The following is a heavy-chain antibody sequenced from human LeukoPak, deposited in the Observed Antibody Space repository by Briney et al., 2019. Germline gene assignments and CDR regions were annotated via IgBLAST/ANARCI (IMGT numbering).Heavy chain of an antibody. Sequence: GGSLRLSCAASGFTFSSYAMSWVRQAPGKGLEWVSAISGSGGSTYHADSVKGRFTISRDNSKNTLYLQMNSLRAEDTAVYYCAKDGHDSSGYYYAEGNWFDPWGQGTLVTVSS. V-gene: IGHV3-23*01. CDR2: ISGSGGST. J-gene: IGHJ5*02. D-gene: IGHD3-22*01. CDR1: GFTFSSYA. CDR3: AKDGHDSSGYYYAEGNWFDP.